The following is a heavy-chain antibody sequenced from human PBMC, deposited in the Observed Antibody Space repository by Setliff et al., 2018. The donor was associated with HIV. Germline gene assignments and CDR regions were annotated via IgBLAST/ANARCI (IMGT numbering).Heavy chain of an antibody. V-gene: IGHV3-7*03. CDR1: GLIFSNYW. D-gene: IGHD3-22*01. CDR3: AKDPTYYYESSGPYDAFDV. J-gene: IGHJ3*01. Sequence: GGSLRLSCAASGLIFSNYWMTWVRQAPGKGLEWVASIKPDGSEQYYVDSVKGRFTISRDNAKNSLYLQMNSLRVEDMALYFCAKDPTYYYESSGPYDAFDVWGQGTMVTVSS. CDR2: IKPDGSEQ.